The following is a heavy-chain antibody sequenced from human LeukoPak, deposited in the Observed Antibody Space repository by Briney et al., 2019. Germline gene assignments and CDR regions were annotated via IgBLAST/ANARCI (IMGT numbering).Heavy chain of an antibody. D-gene: IGHD6-13*01. V-gene: IGHV3-9*01. CDR1: GFTFDDYA. J-gene: IGHJ1*01. CDR3: AKDTRAAGTSAFQH. Sequence: GGSLRLSCAASGFTFDDYAMHWVRQAPGKGLEWVSGISWNSGSIGYADSVKGRFTISRDNAKNSQYLQMNSLRAEDTALYYCAKDTRAAGTSAFQHWGQGTLVTVSS. CDR2: ISWNSGSI.